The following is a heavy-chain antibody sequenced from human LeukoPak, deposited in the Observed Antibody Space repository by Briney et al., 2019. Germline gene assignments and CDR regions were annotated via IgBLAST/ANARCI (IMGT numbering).Heavy chain of an antibody. Sequence: SVKVSCKTSGGTFSSYAISWVRQAPGQGLEWMGGIIPIFGTADYAQKFQGRVTITTDESTSTAYMELSSLRSEDTAVYYCARGGYCSSTSCYPFDYWGQGTLVTVSS. CDR3: ARGGYCSSTSCYPFDY. V-gene: IGHV1-69*05. D-gene: IGHD2-2*01. CDR1: GGTFSSYA. CDR2: IIPIFGTA. J-gene: IGHJ4*02.